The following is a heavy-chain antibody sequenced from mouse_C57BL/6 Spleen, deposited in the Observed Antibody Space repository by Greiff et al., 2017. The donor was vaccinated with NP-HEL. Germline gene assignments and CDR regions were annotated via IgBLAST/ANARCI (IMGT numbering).Heavy chain of an antibody. D-gene: IGHD1-1*01. V-gene: IGHV1-81*01. CDR2: IYPRSGNT. CDR1: GYTFTSYG. Sequence: QVQLQQSGAELVRPGASVKLSCKASGYTFTSYGISWVKQRTGQGLEWIGEIYPRSGNTYYNEKFKDKATLTADKSSSTAYMELRSLPSEDSAVYFCAKEDYGCPFDYWGQGTTLTVSS. J-gene: IGHJ2*01. CDR3: AKEDYGCPFDY.